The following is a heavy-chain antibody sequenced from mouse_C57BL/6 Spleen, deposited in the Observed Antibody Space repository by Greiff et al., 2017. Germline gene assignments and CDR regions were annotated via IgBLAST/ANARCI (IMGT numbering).Heavy chain of an antibody. V-gene: IGHV5-16*01. D-gene: IGHD1-1*02. Sequence: EVKLMESEGGLVQPGSSMKLSCTASGFTFSDYYMAWVRQVPGKGLEWVANINYDGSSTNYMDSLKSRFIISGDNATNILYLQMSSLKSEDTATYYCARDRGGLWYFDVWGTGTTVTVSS. CDR1: GFTFSDYY. J-gene: IGHJ1*03. CDR2: INYDGSST. CDR3: ARDRGGLWYFDV.